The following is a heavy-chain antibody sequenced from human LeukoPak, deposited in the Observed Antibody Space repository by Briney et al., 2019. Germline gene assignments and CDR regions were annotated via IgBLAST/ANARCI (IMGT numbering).Heavy chain of an antibody. J-gene: IGHJ4*02. D-gene: IGHD4-17*01. CDR3: AKNFPYGDLEY. V-gene: IGHV3-23*01. CDR2: ITGSADST. CDR1: GFTFSDYG. Sequence: GGSLRLSCAASGFTFSDYGMDWVRQAPGKGLEWVSAITGSADSTYYADSVKGRFTISRDNSKNTLYLQMISLRAEDTAVYYCAKNFPYGDLEYGGQGTLVTVSS.